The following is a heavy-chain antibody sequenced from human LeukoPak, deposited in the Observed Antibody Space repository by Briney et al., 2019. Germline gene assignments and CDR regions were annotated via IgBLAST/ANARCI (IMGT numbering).Heavy chain of an antibody. V-gene: IGHV3-21*01. CDR3: ARDDVAWNDVHWFDP. CDR1: GFTFSYYT. Sequence: GGSLRLSCAASGFTFSYYTMSWVRQAPGKGLEWVSSISSTGSSIYYADSVKGRFTISRDNAKNSLYLQMSSLRVEDTAVYYCARDDVAWNDVHWFDPWGQGTPVTVSS. CDR2: ISSTGSSI. J-gene: IGHJ5*02. D-gene: IGHD1-1*01.